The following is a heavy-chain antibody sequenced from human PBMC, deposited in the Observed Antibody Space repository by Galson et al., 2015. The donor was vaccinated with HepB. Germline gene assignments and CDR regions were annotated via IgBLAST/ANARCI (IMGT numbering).Heavy chain of an antibody. CDR3: ARVADADYGDHSHFDY. D-gene: IGHD4-17*01. J-gene: IGHJ4*02. V-gene: IGHV3-13*01. CDR1: GFTFSSQD. CDR2: IGAIGDT. Sequence: SLRLSCAASGFTFSSQDMHWVRQTTGRGLEWVSGIGAIGDTFYSTSVRGRFTISRENAKNSLYLQMNSLRAEDTAVYYCARVADADYGDHSHFDYWGQGTLVTVSS.